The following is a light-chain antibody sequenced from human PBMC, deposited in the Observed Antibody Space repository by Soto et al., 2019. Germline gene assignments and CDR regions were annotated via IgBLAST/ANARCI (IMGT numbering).Light chain of an antibody. J-gene: IGKJ4*01. CDR1: QSISSW. V-gene: IGKV1-5*01. Sequence: DIQMTQSPSTLSASVGDRVTITCRASQSISSWLAWYQQKPGKAPILLIFDASTLEGGVPSRFSGSGSGTEFTLTISSLQPDDFATYYCQQYNSYLITFGRGTKVE. CDR3: QQYNSYLIT. CDR2: DAS.